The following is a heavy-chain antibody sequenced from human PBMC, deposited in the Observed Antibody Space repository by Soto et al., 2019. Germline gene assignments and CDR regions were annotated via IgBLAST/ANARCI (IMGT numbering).Heavy chain of an antibody. CDR1: GYTFTSYD. D-gene: IGHD1-1*01. CDR2: MSPNSGAT. V-gene: IGHV1-8*01. J-gene: IGHJ6*02. Sequence: QVQLVQSGAEVTKPGASVKVSCKASGYTFTSYDINWVRQATGQGLEWMGWMSPNSGATGYAQKFQGRVTMTRDTAISTAYMELSNLRSEDTAIYYCARGVDAGVDVWGQGSTFTVS. CDR3: ARGVDAGVDV.